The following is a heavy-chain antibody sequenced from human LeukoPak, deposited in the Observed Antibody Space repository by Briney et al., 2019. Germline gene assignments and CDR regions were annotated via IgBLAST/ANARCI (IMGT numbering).Heavy chain of an antibody. J-gene: IGHJ4*02. D-gene: IGHD2/OR15-2a*01. Sequence: ASVKVSCKASGYTFITQGISWVRQAPGQGLEWMGWISTSNGNSKYAQKFQGRVTMTTDTSATTVYMELTSLRCDDTAVYYCARDWGPANSIDFDYWGQGTLVTVSS. V-gene: IGHV1-18*01. CDR2: ISTSNGNS. CDR3: ARDWGPANSIDFDY. CDR1: GYTFITQG.